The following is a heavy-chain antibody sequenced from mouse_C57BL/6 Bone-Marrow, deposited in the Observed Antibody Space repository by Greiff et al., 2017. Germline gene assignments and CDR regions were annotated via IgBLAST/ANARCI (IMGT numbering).Heavy chain of an antibody. Sequence: EVKLVESGGGLVQPGGSMKLSCAASGFTFSDAWMDWVRQSPEKGLEWVAEIRNKANNHATYYAESVKGRFTISRDDSKSSVYLQMNSLRAEDTGIYYCTRGLRRGSYFDYWGQGTTLTVSS. CDR1: GFTFSDAW. CDR3: TRGLRRGSYFDY. CDR2: IRNKANNHAT. D-gene: IGHD2-2*01. V-gene: IGHV6-6*01. J-gene: IGHJ2*01.